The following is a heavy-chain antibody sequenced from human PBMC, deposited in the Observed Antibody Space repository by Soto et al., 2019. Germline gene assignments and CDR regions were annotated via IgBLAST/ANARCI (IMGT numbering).Heavy chain of an antibody. J-gene: IGHJ6*02. CDR2: ISYDGSDK. Sequence: GGSLRLSCRVSGFTFNNSGMHWVRQAPGKGLEWMAVISYDGSDKYYADSVKGRVIISRDNSKNTLNLEMNSLRAEDTAIYYCVKDRVPGAYGNYYGMDVWGQVPTVTFSS. CDR3: VKDRVPGAYGNYYGMDV. D-gene: IGHD5-12*01. CDR1: GFTFNNSG. V-gene: IGHV3-30*18.